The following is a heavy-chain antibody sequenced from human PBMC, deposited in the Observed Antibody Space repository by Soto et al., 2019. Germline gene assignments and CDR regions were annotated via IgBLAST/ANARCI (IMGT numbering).Heavy chain of an antibody. V-gene: IGHV4-34*01. D-gene: IGHD1-26*01. Sequence: PSETLSLTCVVYGGYFSGYSWSWIRQPPGKGLEWIGEINHSGGTNYNPSLKSRVTTSLDTSRNHFSLKLTSVTAADTAMYFCARGTRRWESPGGRFQHWGQGTLVTVSS. CDR3: ARGTRRWESPGGRFQH. J-gene: IGHJ1*01. CDR1: GGYFSGYS. CDR2: INHSGGT.